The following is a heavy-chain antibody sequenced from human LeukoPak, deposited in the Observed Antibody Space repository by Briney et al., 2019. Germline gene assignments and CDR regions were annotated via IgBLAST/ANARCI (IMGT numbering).Heavy chain of an antibody. Sequence: GGSLRLSCAASGFTFSSYAMSWVRQAPGEGLEWVSAISGSGGSTYYADSVKGRFTISRDNSKNTLYLQMNSLRAEDTAVYYCAKGSGYSYYYGMDVWGQGTTVTVSS. CDR3: AKGSGYSYYYGMDV. J-gene: IGHJ6*02. D-gene: IGHD3-3*01. CDR2: ISGSGGST. CDR1: GFTFSSYA. V-gene: IGHV3-23*01.